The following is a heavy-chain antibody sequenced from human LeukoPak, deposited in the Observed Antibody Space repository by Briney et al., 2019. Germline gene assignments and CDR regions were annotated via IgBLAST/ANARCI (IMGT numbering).Heavy chain of an antibody. CDR2: IYSGGGT. CDR3: ARGTGSYTPYYFDY. Sequence: GGSLRPSCAASGFTISSNFISWVRQAPGKGLEWVSIIYSGGGTYYADSVKGRFTISRDNSKNTLYLQMNSLRAEDTAVYYCARGTGSYTPYYFDYWGQGTLVTVSS. CDR1: GFTISSNF. D-gene: IGHD1-26*01. V-gene: IGHV3-66*01. J-gene: IGHJ4*02.